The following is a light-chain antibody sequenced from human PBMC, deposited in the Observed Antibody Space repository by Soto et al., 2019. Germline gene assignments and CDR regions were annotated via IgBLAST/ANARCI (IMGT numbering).Light chain of an antibody. J-gene: IGLJ3*02. CDR3: TSFTTTNIWV. CDR2: EVS. CDR1: SSDIGVYNY. Sequence: QSPLTQPASVSGSPGQSITISCTGTSSDIGVYNYVSWYQQHPGKAPKLVICEVSNRPSGVSSRFSGSKSGNTASLTISGLRAEDEADYYCTSFTTTNIWVFGGGTQLTVL. V-gene: IGLV2-14*01.